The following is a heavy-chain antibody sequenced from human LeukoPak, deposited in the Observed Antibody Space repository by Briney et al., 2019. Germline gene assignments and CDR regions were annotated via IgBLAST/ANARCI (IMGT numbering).Heavy chain of an antibody. CDR3: ARLYNSYSSSSAFY. D-gene: IGHD6-6*01. J-gene: IGHJ4*02. CDR1: GGSISSSSYY. Sequence: PSETLSFTCTVSGGSISSSSYYWGWIRQPPGKGLEWIGSIYYSGSTYYNPSLKSRVTISVDTSKNHFSLKLSSVTAADTAVYYCARLYNSYSSSSAFYWGQGTLVTVSS. V-gene: IGHV4-39*02. CDR2: IYYSGST.